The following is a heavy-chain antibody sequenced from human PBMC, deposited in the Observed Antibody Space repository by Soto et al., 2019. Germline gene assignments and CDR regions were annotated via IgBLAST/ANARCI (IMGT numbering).Heavy chain of an antibody. Sequence: PGGSLTLSCAASEFTFSSYWMHWVRQAPGKGLVWVSRINSDGSSTSYADSVKGRFTISRDNAKNTLYLQMNSLRAGDTAVYYCAREYSSSRYFDYWGQGTLVTVSS. CDR2: INSDGSST. D-gene: IGHD6-13*01. CDR3: AREYSSSRYFDY. J-gene: IGHJ4*02. V-gene: IGHV3-74*01. CDR1: EFTFSSYW.